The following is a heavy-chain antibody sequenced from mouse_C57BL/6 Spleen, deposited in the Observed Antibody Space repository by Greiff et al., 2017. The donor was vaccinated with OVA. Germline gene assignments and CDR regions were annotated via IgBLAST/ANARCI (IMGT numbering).Heavy chain of an antibody. V-gene: IGHV1-53*01. CDR2: INPSNGGT. CDR1: GYTFTSYW. D-gene: IGHD2-1*01. CDR3: ARGGYGNYFYWYFDV. J-gene: IGHJ1*03. Sequence: QVQLQQPGTELVKPGASVKLSCKASGYTFTSYWMHWVKQRPGQGLEWIGNINPSNGGTNYNEKFKSKATLTVDKSSSTAYMQLSSLTSEDSAVYYCARGGYGNYFYWYFDVWGTGTTVTVSS.